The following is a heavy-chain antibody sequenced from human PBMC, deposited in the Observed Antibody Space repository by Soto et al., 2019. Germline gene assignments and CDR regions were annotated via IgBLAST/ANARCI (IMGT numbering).Heavy chain of an antibody. CDR1: GGSISSGGYS. V-gene: IGHV4-30-2*01. D-gene: IGHD5-12*01. CDR2: IYHSGST. J-gene: IGHJ1*01. CDR3: ASYDGAEYFQH. Sequence: QLQLQESGSGLVKPSQTLSLTCAVSGGSISSGGYSWSWIRQPPGKGLEWIGYIYHSGSTYYNPSLKSRVTISVHRAKNQFSRKLSSVTAADTAVYYCASYDGAEYFQHWGQGTLVTVSS.